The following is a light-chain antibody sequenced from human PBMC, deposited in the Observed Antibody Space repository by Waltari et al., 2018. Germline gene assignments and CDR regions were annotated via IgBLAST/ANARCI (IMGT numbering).Light chain of an antibody. Sequence: QSALTQPASVSGSPGQSITISCTGTRSDVGGHTYVPWYQQHPGKAPKLMIYDVSNRPSGVSNRFSGSKSGNTASLTISGLQAEDEADYYCSSYTSSSHVVFGGGTKLTVL. J-gene: IGLJ2*01. CDR1: RSDVGGHTY. V-gene: IGLV2-14*03. CDR3: SSYTSSSHVV. CDR2: DVS.